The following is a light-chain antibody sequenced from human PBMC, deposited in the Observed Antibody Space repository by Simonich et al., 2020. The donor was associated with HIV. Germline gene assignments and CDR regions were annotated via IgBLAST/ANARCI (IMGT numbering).Light chain of an antibody. CDR2: EDS. Sequence: SYELTQPPSVSVSPGQTAMITCSGDALPKKYAYWYQQKSGQAPVLVFYEDSKRPPGIPERFSGSSSGTMATLTISGAQVEDEADYYCYSTDSSGNHRAVFGGGTKLTVL. CDR1: ALPKKY. V-gene: IGLV3-10*01. J-gene: IGLJ2*01. CDR3: YSTDSSGNHRAV.